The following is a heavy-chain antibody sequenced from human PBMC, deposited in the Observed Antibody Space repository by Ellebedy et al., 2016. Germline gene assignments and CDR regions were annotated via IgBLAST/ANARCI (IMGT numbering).Heavy chain of an antibody. D-gene: IGHD3-3*01. CDR1: GFTFSSYG. CDR3: VRSPGGSGYNNVFPEYFHH. CDR2: ISYDGSNK. Sequence: GESLKISXAASGFTFSSYGMHWVRQAPGKGLEWVAVISYDGSNKYYADSVKGRFTISRDNSKNTLYLQMNSLRVEDTAVYYCVRSPGGSGYNNVFPEYFHHWGQGTLVAVSS. V-gene: IGHV3-30*03. J-gene: IGHJ1*01.